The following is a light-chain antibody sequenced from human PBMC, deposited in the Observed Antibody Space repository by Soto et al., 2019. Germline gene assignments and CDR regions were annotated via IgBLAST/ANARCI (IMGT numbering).Light chain of an antibody. CDR1: QSISAW. V-gene: IGKV1-5*03. CDR3: QQYNSDWT. J-gene: IGKJ1*01. CDR2: KAS. Sequence: DIQMTQSPSTLSASVGDRVTITCRASQSISAWLAWYQQKPGKAPKLLIYKASILESGVPSRFSGSGSGTEYTLTISSLQPDDFATYYCQQYNSDWTFGPGTRVEIK.